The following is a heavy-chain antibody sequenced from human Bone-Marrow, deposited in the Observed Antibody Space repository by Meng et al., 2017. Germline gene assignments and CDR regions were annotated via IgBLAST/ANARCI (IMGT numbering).Heavy chain of an antibody. V-gene: IGHV3-7*01. Sequence: GESLKISCAASGFTFSSYWMSWVRQALGKGLEWVANIKQDGSEKYYVDSVKGRFTISRDNAKNSLYLQMNSLRAEDTAVYYCARRLLWFGELLHAFDIWGQGTMVTVSS. CDR1: GFTFSSYW. D-gene: IGHD3-10*01. CDR2: IKQDGSEK. J-gene: IGHJ3*02. CDR3: ARRLLWFGELLHAFDI.